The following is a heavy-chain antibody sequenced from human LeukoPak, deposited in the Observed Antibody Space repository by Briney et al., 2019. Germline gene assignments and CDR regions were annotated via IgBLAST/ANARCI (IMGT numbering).Heavy chain of an antibody. D-gene: IGHD6-6*01. CDR3: ARLYSSSFNWLDP. J-gene: IGHJ5*02. V-gene: IGHV5-51*01. CDR1: GYSFTSYW. CDR2: IYPGDSDT. Sequence: GKSLKISCKGSGYSFTSYWIGWVRQMPGKGLEWMGIIYPGDSDTRYSSSFQGQVTISADKSISTAYLQWSSLKASDTAMYYCARLYSSSFNWLDPWGQGTLVTVSS.